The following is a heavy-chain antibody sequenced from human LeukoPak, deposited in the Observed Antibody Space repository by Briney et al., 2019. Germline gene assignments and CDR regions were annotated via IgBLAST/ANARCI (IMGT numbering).Heavy chain of an antibody. V-gene: IGHV4-59*01. J-gene: IGHJ4*02. CDR1: GGSISNYY. CDR3: ARNLIPEQLVLNF. CDR2: IYYAGST. D-gene: IGHD6-13*01. Sequence: PSETLSLTCTVSGGSISNYYWNWIRQPPGKGLEWIGYIYYAGSTNYNPSLKSRVTMSVDTSKNQFSLNLKSVTPEDTAVYYCARNLIPEQLVLNFWGQGTLVTVSS.